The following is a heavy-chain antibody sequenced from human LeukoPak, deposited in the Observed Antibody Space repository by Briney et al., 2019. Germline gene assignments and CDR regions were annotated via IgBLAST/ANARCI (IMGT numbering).Heavy chain of an antibody. D-gene: IGHD2-2*01. CDR2: INWNGGST. CDR3: ARDIEDIVVVPAAYHYYYYMDV. J-gene: IGHJ6*03. V-gene: IGHV3-20*04. CDR1: GFTFDDYG. Sequence: GGSLRLSCAAAGFTFDDYGMSWVRHAPGKGLEWVSGINWNGGSTVYADSVKGRFTISRDNAKNSLYLQMNSLRAEDTALYYCARDIEDIVVVPAAYHYYYYMDVWGKGTTVTVSS.